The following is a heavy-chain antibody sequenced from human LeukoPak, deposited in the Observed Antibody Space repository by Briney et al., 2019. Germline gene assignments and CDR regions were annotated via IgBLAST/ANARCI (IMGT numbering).Heavy chain of an antibody. CDR2: ISSSGSTI. CDR1: GFTFSSYE. Sequence: QPGGSLRLSCAASGFTFSSYEMNWVRQAPGKGLEWVSYISSSGSTIYYADSVKGRFTISRDNAKNSLYLQMSSLRAEDTAVYYCAREISSSWSDYFDCWGQGTLVTVSS. J-gene: IGHJ4*02. D-gene: IGHD6-13*01. CDR3: AREISSSWSDYFDC. V-gene: IGHV3-48*03.